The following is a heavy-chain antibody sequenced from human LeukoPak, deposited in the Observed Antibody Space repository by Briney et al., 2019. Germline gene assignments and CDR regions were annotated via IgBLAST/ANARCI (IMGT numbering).Heavy chain of an antibody. CDR3: ARGLSGTGNPHFDS. CDR1: GYSFTGYF. CDR2: IRPKSGDT. D-gene: IGHD4-23*01. V-gene: IGHV1-2*02. J-gene: IGHJ4*02. Sequence: ASVKVSCKASGYSFTGYFMHWVRQAPGQGLEWMGWIRPKSGDTKSAQKFQGRVTVTTDTTISTAFLELSRLTSDDTAVYYYARGLSGTGNPHFDSWGQGTLVTVSS.